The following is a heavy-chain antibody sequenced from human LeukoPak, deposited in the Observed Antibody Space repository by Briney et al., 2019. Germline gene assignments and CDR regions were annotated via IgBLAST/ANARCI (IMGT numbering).Heavy chain of an antibody. CDR1: GFTFSSYP. J-gene: IGHJ4*02. CDR2: ISGSDGST. Sequence: GGSLRLSCAGSGFTFSSYPMSWVRQAPRKGPEWVSGISGSDGSTYYGDSVKGRFTTSRDNSRNTLYLQMNSLRAEDTALYYCAKDRSFFGSGRNRGTFDYWGQGTLVTVSS. CDR3: AKDRSFFGSGRNRGTFDY. V-gene: IGHV3-23*01. D-gene: IGHD1-26*01.